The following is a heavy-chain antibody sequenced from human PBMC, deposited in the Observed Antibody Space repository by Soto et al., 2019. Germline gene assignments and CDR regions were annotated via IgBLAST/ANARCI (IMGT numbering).Heavy chain of an antibody. Sequence: EVQLVESGGGLVQPGGSLRLSCAASGFTFNSYDMHWVRQATGKGLEWVSAIGTAGDTYYPGSVKGRFTISRENAKNSLYLQMNSLRAEDTAVYYCARGRFEGDFWSGPTDNWFDPWGQGTLVTVSS. J-gene: IGHJ5*02. CDR2: IGTAGDT. D-gene: IGHD3-3*01. V-gene: IGHV3-13*01. CDR3: ARGRFEGDFWSGPTDNWFDP. CDR1: GFTFNSYD.